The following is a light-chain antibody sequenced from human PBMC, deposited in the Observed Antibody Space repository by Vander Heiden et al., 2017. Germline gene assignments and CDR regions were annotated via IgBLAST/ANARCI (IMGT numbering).Light chain of an antibody. CDR1: QNSNKY. Sequence: DFQMPHSPSSLSASIGDRVTITCRASQNSNKYLNWYQQKPGKAPKVLIYTASSLQTGVPSRFSGSGSGTDFTLTISSLQPEDFAIYYCQQSYNTPRTFGQGTKVEIK. J-gene: IGKJ1*01. V-gene: IGKV1-39*01. CDR2: TAS. CDR3: QQSYNTPRT.